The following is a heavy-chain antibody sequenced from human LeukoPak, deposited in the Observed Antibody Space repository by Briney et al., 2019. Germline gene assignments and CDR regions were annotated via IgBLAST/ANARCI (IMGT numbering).Heavy chain of an antibody. V-gene: IGHV4-59*01. CDR3: ASRYGGYTADWYFDL. J-gene: IGHJ2*01. CDR1: GGSISIYS. Sequence: PSETLSLTCTVSGGSISIYSWSWIRQPPGKGLEWIGYIYYSGSTNYNPSLKSRVTISVDTSKNQFSLNLSSVTAADTAVYYCASRYGGYTADWYFDLWGRGTLVTVSS. D-gene: IGHD4/OR15-4a*01. CDR2: IYYSGST.